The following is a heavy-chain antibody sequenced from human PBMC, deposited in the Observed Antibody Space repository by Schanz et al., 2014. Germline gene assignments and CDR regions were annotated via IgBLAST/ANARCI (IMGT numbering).Heavy chain of an antibody. J-gene: IGHJ4*02. CDR2: ISHNSHYT. D-gene: IGHD1-7*01. V-gene: IGHV3-11*05. CDR1: GFTFSDYY. CDR3: AKELRPGTERPRGNFDY. Sequence: QVQLVESGGGLVKPGGSLRLSCAASGFTFSDYYMSWIRQAPGKGLEWVSYISHNSHYTNYADSVKGRFTISRDTAENSVYLQMNSLRAEDTAVYYCAKELRPGTERPRGNFDYWGQGTLVTVSS.